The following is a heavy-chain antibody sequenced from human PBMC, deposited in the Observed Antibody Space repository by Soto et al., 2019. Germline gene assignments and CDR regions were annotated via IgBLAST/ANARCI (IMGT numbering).Heavy chain of an antibody. Sequence: SETLSLTCTVSGGSISSGDYYWSWIRQPPGKGLEWIGYIYYSGSTNYNPSLKSRVTISVDTSKNQFSLKLSSVTAADTAVYYCARHRGSMIVVDYWGQGTLVTVSS. V-gene: IGHV4-30-4*01. CDR3: ARHRGSMIVVDY. J-gene: IGHJ4*02. CDR1: GGSISSGDYY. D-gene: IGHD3-22*01. CDR2: IYYSGST.